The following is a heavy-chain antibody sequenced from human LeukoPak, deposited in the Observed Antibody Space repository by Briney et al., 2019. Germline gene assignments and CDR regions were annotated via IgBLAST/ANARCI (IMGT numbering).Heavy chain of an antibody. Sequence: ASLKVSCKASGYTFTSYAMHWVRQAPGQRLEWMGWINAGNGNTKYSQKFQGRVTITRDTSASTAYMELSSLRSEDTAVYYCARVLGPSSSWSPFDYWGQGTLVTVSS. CDR3: ARVLGPSSSWSPFDY. D-gene: IGHD6-13*01. V-gene: IGHV1-3*01. CDR2: INAGNGNT. CDR1: GYTFTSYA. J-gene: IGHJ4*02.